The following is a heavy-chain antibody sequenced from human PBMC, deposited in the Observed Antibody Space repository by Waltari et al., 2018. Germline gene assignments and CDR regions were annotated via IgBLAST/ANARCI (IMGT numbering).Heavy chain of an antibody. CDR2: IYSGGST. CDR3: AREPPSYYDSSGYNY. J-gene: IGHJ4*02. CDR1: GFTVSSTY. V-gene: IGHV3-53*01. D-gene: IGHD3-22*01. Sequence: EVQLVESGGGLIQPGGSLRLSCAASGFTVSSTYMSWVRQAPGKGLEWVSVIYSGGSTYYADSVKGRFTISRDNSKNTLYLQMNSLRAEDTAVYYCAREPPSYYDSSGYNYWGQGTLVTVSS.